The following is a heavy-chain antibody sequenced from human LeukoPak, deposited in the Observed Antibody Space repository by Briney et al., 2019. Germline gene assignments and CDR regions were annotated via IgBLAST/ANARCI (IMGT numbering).Heavy chain of an antibody. Sequence: SETLSLTCTVSGGSISSYYWSWIRQPPGKGLDWIGYIYYSGSTNYNPSLKSRVTISVDTSKNQFSLKLSSVTAADTAVYYCARRRCGGGSCQSGYNWFDPWGQGTLVTVSS. V-gene: IGHV4-59*08. D-gene: IGHD2-15*01. J-gene: IGHJ5*02. CDR2: IYYSGST. CDR1: GGSISSYY. CDR3: ARRRCGGGSCQSGYNWFDP.